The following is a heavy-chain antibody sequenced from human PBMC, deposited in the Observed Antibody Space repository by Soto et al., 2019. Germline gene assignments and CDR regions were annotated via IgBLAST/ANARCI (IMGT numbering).Heavy chain of an antibody. Sequence: VGSLRLSCAASQFTFNTDAMNWVRQAPGKGLEWVSGISGSGDGTYYADSVKGRFTISRDNSKNTLYLYMNSLRAEDTAVYYCAQLPAGPKRQYFDYWGQGTLVTLSS. V-gene: IGHV3-23*01. J-gene: IGHJ4*02. CDR2: ISGSGDGT. CDR1: QFTFNTDA. CDR3: AQLPAGPKRQYFDY.